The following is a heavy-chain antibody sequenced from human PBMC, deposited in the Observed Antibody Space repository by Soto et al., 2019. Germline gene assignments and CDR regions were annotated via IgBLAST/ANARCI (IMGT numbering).Heavy chain of an antibody. CDR2: IYYSGST. J-gene: IGHJ6*03. D-gene: IGHD3-3*01. Sequence: SETLSLTCTVSGGSISSDYWSWIRQPPGKGLEWIGYIYYSGSTNYNPSLKSRVTISVDTSKNQFSLKLSSVTAADTAVYYCARDTRTRYYDFWSGYYTPYYYYYMDFRGKGTTVTVSS. CDR1: GGSISSDY. CDR3: ARDTRTRYYDFWSGYYTPYYYYYMDF. V-gene: IGHV4-59*01.